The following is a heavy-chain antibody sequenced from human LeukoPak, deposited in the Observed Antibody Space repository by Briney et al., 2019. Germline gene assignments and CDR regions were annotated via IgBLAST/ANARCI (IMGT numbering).Heavy chain of an antibody. J-gene: IGHJ5*01. D-gene: IGHD6-19*01. V-gene: IGHV3-23*01. CDR2: INANSGTR. Sequence: GGSLRLSCEASGFAFSFFAMSCLRQPPGKGLEWVSTINANSGTRSYAASVRGRFTISRDNSKNTVYLQLNTLRAEDTAVYYCAKPISGGLAVTADWFDPWGQGTLVVVSS. CDR3: AKPISGGLAVTADWFDP. CDR1: GFAFSFFA.